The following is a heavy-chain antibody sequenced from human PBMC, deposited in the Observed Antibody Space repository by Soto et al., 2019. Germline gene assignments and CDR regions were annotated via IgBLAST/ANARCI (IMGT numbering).Heavy chain of an antibody. J-gene: IGHJ6*02. CDR2: IDPSDSYT. Sequence: ESLKNSCTGSGYSFTSYWISWVRQMPGKGLEWMGRIDPSDSYTNYSPSFQGHVTISADKSISTAYLQWSSLKASDTAMYYCARPQTGTTVYYYGMDVWGQGTTVTVSS. V-gene: IGHV5-10-1*01. CDR3: ARPQTGTTVYYYGMDV. CDR1: GYSFTSYW. D-gene: IGHD1-7*01.